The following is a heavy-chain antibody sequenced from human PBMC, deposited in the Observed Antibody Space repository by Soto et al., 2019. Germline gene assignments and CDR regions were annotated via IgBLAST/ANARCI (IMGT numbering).Heavy chain of an antibody. D-gene: IGHD1-26*01. CDR2: IYSGGST. CDR1: GFTVSSNY. V-gene: IGHV3-53*01. CDR3: SRSGNYRLDC. Sequence: PGGALRLSCAASGFTVSSNYMSWVRQAPGKGLEWVSLIYSGGSTYYADSVKGRFTISIDNAKNSLYLQMNSLRAEDTALYYCSRSGNYRLDCWGQGTLVTVSS. J-gene: IGHJ4*02.